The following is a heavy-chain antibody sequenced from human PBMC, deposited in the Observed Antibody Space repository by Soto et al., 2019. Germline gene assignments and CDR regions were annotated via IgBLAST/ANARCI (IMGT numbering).Heavy chain of an antibody. Sequence: SETLSLTCTVSGGSISSYYWSWIRQPPGKGLEWIGYIYYSGSTNYNPSLKSRVTISVDTSKNQFSLKLSSVTAADTAVYYCARGSSSGWYPDYFDYWGQGTPVTVSS. J-gene: IGHJ4*02. D-gene: IGHD6-19*01. CDR1: GGSISSYY. CDR3: ARGSSSGWYPDYFDY. CDR2: IYYSGST. V-gene: IGHV4-59*01.